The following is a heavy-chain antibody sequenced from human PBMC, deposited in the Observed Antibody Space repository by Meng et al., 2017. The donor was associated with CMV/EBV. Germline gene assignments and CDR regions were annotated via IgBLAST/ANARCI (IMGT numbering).Heavy chain of an antibody. Sequence: GESLKISCAASGFTFSSYGMHWVRQAPGKGLEWVAFIRYDGSNKYYADSVKGRFTISRDNSENTLYLQMNSLRAEDTAVYYCAKPDGDYEHGDWFDPWGQGTLVTVSS. D-gene: IGHD4-17*01. CDR1: GFTFSSYG. CDR3: AKPDGDYEHGDWFDP. V-gene: IGHV3-30*02. CDR2: IRYDGSNK. J-gene: IGHJ5*02.